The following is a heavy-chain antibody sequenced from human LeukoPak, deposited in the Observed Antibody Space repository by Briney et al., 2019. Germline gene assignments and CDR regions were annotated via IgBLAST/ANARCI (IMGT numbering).Heavy chain of an antibody. CDR1: GYTFTGYY. D-gene: IGHD3-22*01. J-gene: IGHJ4*02. CDR3: ARLRPSADDSSGPLDY. Sequence: SVKVSCKASGYTFTGYYMHWVRQAPGQGLEWMGWINPNSGGTNYAQKFQGRVTMTRDTSISTAYMELSRLRSDDTAVYYCARLRPSADDSSGPLDYWGQGTLVTVSS. V-gene: IGHV1-2*02. CDR2: INPNSGGT.